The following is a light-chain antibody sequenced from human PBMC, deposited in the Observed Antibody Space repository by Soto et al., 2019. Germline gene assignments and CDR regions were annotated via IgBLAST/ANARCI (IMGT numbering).Light chain of an antibody. J-gene: IGKJ1*01. Sequence: DIQMTQSPSTLSASVGDRVTITCXASQSISXXXXXXXQKPGKAPKLLIYDASILESGVPSRFSGSGSGTEFSLTISSLQPDDFATYSCQQYSSYRTFGQGTKVDIK. CDR3: QQYSSYRT. V-gene: IGKV1-5*01. CDR1: QSISXX. CDR2: DAS.